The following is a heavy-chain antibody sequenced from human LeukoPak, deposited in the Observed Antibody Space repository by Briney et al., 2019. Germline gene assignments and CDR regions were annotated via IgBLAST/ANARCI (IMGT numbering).Heavy chain of an antibody. Sequence: GGSLRLSCAASGFPFSGYWMSWVGQAPGKGLFWLGNINHNGSAIYHEASVKGRFTISRDNAQTSLFLQMNSLRVEDSGVYYCARVGHGDGVIDFWGQGALVTVSS. D-gene: IGHD3-10*01. CDR1: GFPFSGYW. CDR3: ARVGHGDGVIDF. CDR2: INHNGSAI. V-gene: IGHV3-7*01. J-gene: IGHJ4*02.